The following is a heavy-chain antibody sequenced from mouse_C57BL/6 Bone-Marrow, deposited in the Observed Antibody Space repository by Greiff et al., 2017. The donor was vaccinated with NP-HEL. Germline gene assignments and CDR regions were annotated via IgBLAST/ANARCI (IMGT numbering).Heavy chain of an antibody. CDR1: GFTFSSYG. CDR2: ISSGGRYT. CDR3: AREIAIELQRFYAMDY. V-gene: IGHV5-6*01. D-gene: IGHD4-1*01. J-gene: IGHJ4*01. Sequence: EVKLVESGGDLVKPGGSLKLSCAASGFTFSSYGMSWVRQTPDKRLEWVATISSGGRYTYHPDSVTGRFTISRDNAMNPLYLQMSSLKSEDAAMYYGAREIAIELQRFYAMDYWGQGTSVTVSS.